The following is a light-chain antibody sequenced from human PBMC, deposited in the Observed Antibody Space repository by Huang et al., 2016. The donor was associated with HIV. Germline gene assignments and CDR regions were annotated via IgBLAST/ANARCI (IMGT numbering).Light chain of an antibody. CDR2: GAS. CDR1: QSVNTN. CDR3: QQYNNWPIT. Sequence: EVVLTQSPAILSVSPGERAALSCRASQSVNTNLAWYQQKHGQAPRLRIHGASTRATIVPARCSGSGSGTEFTLTISSLQSEDFAVYYCQQYNNWPITFGQGTRLEIK. J-gene: IGKJ5*01. V-gene: IGKV3-15*01.